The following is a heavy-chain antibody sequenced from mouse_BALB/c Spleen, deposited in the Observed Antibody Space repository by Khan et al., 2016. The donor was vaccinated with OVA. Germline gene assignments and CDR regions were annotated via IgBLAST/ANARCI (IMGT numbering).Heavy chain of an antibody. D-gene: IGHD2-10*02. V-gene: IGHV5-6-4*01. CDR3: TRDRGMRAGYFDY. Sequence: EVELVESGGGLVKPGGSLKLSCAASGFSFSTYTMSWVRQTPEKRLEWVATISSGGTYTFYPDSVKGRFTISRDNAMNTLNLQMSRLKSEDTAMYYCTRDRGMRAGYFDYWGQGTTLTVSS. CDR2: ISSGGTYT. J-gene: IGHJ2*01. CDR1: GFSFSTYT.